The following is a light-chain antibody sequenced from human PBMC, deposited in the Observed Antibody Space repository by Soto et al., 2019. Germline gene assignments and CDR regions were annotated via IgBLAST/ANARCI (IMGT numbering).Light chain of an antibody. V-gene: IGKV3-11*01. CDR2: DAS. CDR1: QSVIRY. CDR3: QQYDDYPWT. J-gene: IGKJ1*01. Sequence: ELVLTQSPATLSLSPGERATLSCSASQSVIRYLAWYQQRPGQAPRLLIYDASYRATGIPARFSGSGSGTDFTLTISSLQPDDFATYYCQQYDDYPWTFGQGTKVDIK.